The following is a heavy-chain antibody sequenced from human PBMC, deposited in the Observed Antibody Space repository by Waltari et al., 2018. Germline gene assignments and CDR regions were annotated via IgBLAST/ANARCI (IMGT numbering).Heavy chain of an antibody. Sequence: QVQLVQSGAEVKKPGASVKVSCKASGYTFTGYYMYWVRQAPGQGLEWMGWITPNSGGKNYAQTFQGRVTMTRDTPISTAYMELRSLRSDDTAIYYGARGRLTTLLTPGTSWGQGTLVTVSS. J-gene: IGHJ5*02. CDR1: GYTFTGYY. D-gene: IGHD2-15*01. CDR2: ITPNSGGK. V-gene: IGHV1-2*02. CDR3: ARGRLTTLLTPGTS.